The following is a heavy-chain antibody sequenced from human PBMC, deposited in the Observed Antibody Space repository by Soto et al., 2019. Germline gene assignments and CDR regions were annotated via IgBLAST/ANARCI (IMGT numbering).Heavy chain of an antibody. J-gene: IGHJ3*02. CDR3: AKEAMIVVVTLGDAFDI. Sequence: EVQLLESGGGLVQPGGSLRLSCAASGFTFSSYAMSWVRQAPGKELEWVSAISGSGGSTYYADSVKGRFTISRDNSKNTLYLQMNSLRAEDTAVYYCAKEAMIVVVTLGDAFDIWGQGTMVTVSS. V-gene: IGHV3-23*01. CDR2: ISGSGGST. D-gene: IGHD3-22*01. CDR1: GFTFSSYA.